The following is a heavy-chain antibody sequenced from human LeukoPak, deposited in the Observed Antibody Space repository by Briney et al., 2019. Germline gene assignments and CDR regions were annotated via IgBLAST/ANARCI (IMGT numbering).Heavy chain of an antibody. D-gene: IGHD1-20*01. V-gene: IGHV3-74*01. CDR3: ARVVTGTIDADY. J-gene: IGHJ4*02. Sequence: GGSLRLSCAASGITFSNAWMSWVRQAPGKGLVWVSRINSDGSSTSYADSVKGRFTISRDNAKNTLYLQMNSLRAEDTAVYYCARVVTGTIDADYWGQGTLVTVSS. CDR1: GITFSNAW. CDR2: INSDGSST.